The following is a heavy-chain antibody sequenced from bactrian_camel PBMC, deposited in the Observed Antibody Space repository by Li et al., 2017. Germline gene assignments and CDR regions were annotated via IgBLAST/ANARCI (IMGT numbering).Heavy chain of an antibody. Sequence: HVQLVESGGGSVQAGGSLRLSCAASGSTYWTDCMGWFRQALGKEREGLATLVSDGITKYADSVKGRFTISQDSAKKTLYLQMNALEPEDSGMYYCAATTRRGGYCSLGTEIYSIWGQGTQVTVS. CDR1: GSTYWTDC. J-gene: IGHJ4*01. V-gene: IGHV3S53*01. CDR2: LVSDGIT. CDR3: AATTRRGGYCSLGTEIYSI. D-gene: IGHD3*01.